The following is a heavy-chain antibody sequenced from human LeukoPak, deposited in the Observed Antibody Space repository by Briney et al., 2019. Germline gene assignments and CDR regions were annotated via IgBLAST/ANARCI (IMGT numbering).Heavy chain of an antibody. CDR2: ITSDGSSS. Sequence: PGGSLRLSCAASGFTLSNYWMHWVRQGPGKGLVWVSSITSDGSSSSYADSVKGRFTISRDNAKNTLYLQMNSLRTQDTAVYYCVRGGHYEGLDSWGQGTLVTVSS. D-gene: IGHD4-17*01. CDR1: GFTLSNYW. CDR3: VRGGHYEGLDS. J-gene: IGHJ5*01. V-gene: IGHV3-74*01.